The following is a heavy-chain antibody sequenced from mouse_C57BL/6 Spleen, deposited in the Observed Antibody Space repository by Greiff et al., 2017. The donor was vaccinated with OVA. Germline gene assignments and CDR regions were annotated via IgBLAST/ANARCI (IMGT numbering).Heavy chain of an antibody. CDR1: GFTFSSYG. CDR3: ARHELGYFDY. Sequence: DVKLVESGGDLVKPGGSLKLSCAASGFTFSSYGMSWVRQTPDKRLEWVATISSGGSYTYYPDSVKGRFTISRDNAKNTLYLQMSSLKSEDTAMYYCARHELGYFDYWGQGTTLTVSS. D-gene: IGHD4-1*01. J-gene: IGHJ2*01. CDR2: ISSGGSYT. V-gene: IGHV5-6*02.